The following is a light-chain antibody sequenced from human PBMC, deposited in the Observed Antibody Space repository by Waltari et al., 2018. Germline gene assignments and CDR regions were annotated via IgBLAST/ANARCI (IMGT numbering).Light chain of an antibody. V-gene: IGKV1-12*01. CDR3: QQANSFPWT. CDR2: AAS. J-gene: IGKJ1*01. CDR1: QGISSY. Sequence: DIQMTQSPSSVSASVGDRVTITCRASQGISSYLAWYQQKPGEAPNLLIYAASSLQSGVPSRFSGSESGTDFTLTISSLQPEDFATYYCQQANSFPWTFGQGTKVEIK.